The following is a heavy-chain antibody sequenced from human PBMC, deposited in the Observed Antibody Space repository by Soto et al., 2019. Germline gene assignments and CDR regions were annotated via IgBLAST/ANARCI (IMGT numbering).Heavy chain of an antibody. CDR3: ARGGGVGVAGSAAFDM. CDR2: INPATGAA. V-gene: IGHV1-2*02. Sequence: QLHLVQSGAVVKKPGASVTVSCSASGYPVTAYYMHWVRQAPGRGLEWMGGINPATGAAKYTQTFQGRVTMTGDTSPSTVFMELSGLTSGDTAVFYCARGGGVGVAGSAAFDMWGQGTLVTVSS. J-gene: IGHJ3*02. D-gene: IGHD3-3*01. CDR1: GYPVTAYY.